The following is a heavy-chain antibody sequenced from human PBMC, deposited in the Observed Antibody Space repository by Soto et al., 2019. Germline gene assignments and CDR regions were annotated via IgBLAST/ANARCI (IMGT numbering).Heavy chain of an antibody. CDR2: VSYSGRT. V-gene: IGHV4-59*03. CDR1: RGSINNYY. D-gene: IGHD2-2*02. J-gene: IGHJ3*01. CDR3: ARLQYTVGNVNDV. Sequence: PSETLSLTCTVSRGSINNYYWSLIGQPPGKGLEWIGYVSYSGRTNYNPSLKSRVNMFVDKSKNQFSLNLTSVTAADTAVYYCARLQYTVGNVNDVWGQGTMVTVSS.